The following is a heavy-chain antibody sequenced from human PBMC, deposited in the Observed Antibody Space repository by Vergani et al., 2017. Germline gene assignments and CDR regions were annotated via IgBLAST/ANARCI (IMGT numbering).Heavy chain of an antibody. CDR2: ISSSSSYI. J-gene: IGHJ4*02. CDR3: ARDLNYATVTTADY. CDR1: GFTFSSYS. Sequence: EVQLVESGGGLVKPGGSLRLSCAASGFTFSSYSMNWVRQAPGKGLEWVSSISSSSSYIYYADSVKGRFTVSRDKAKNSLYLQMNSLRAEDTAVYYCARDLNYATVTTADYWGQGTLVTGSS. V-gene: IGHV3-21*01. D-gene: IGHD4-11*01.